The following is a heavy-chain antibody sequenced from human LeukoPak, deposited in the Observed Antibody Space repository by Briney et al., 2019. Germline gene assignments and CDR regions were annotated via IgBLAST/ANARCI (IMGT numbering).Heavy chain of an antibody. Sequence: ASVKVSCKVFGYTFTNYGITWVRQAPGQGLEWMGWISPYNGKTNYAQKVQGRVTMTTDTSTSTAYMDLRSLRSDDTAVYYCARSYLYDSGGSPNAFDIWGQGTMVTVSS. CDR1: GYTFTNYG. V-gene: IGHV1-18*01. CDR2: ISPYNGKT. D-gene: IGHD3-22*01. CDR3: ARSYLYDSGGSPNAFDI. J-gene: IGHJ3*02.